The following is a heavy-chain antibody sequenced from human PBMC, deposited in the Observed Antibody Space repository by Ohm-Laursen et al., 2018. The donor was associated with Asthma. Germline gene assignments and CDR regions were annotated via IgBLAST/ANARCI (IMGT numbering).Heavy chain of an antibody. CDR1: GGSISSYY. CDR2: IYYSGST. Sequence: TLSLTCTVSGGSISSYYWSWIRQPPGKGLEWIGYIYYSGSTNYNPSLKSRVTISVDTSKNQFSLKLSSVTAADTAVYYCARVKVPAARYNWFDPWGQGTLVTVSS. CDR3: ARVKVPAARYNWFDP. D-gene: IGHD2-2*01. V-gene: IGHV4-59*01. J-gene: IGHJ5*02.